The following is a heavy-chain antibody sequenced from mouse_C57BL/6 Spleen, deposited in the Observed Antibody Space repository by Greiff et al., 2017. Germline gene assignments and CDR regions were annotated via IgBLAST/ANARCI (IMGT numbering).Heavy chain of an antibody. V-gene: IGHV1-82*01. D-gene: IGHD3-3*01. CDR3: ARSWDRAMDY. J-gene: IGHJ4*01. CDR2: IYPGDGDT. Sequence: QVQLQQSGPELVKPGASVKISCKASGYAFSSSWMNWVKQRPGKGLEWIGRIYPGDGDTNYNGKFKGKATLTADKSSSTAYMQRSSLTSEDSAVYFCARSWDRAMDYWGQGTSVTVSS. CDR1: GYAFSSSW.